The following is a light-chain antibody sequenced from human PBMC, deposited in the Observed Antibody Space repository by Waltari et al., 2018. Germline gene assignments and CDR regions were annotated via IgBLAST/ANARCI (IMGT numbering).Light chain of an antibody. CDR3: QSYDGNNRV. CDR1: IGSIATNY. Sequence: NFMLTQPHSVSESPGKTVIISSTRSIGSIATNYVQGYQQRPGSAPTALIYEYYQRPSGVPGRFSGSIDSSSNSASLTISGLKTEDEADYYCQSYDGNNRVFGGGTKLTVL. CDR2: EYY. V-gene: IGLV6-57*03. J-gene: IGLJ3*02.